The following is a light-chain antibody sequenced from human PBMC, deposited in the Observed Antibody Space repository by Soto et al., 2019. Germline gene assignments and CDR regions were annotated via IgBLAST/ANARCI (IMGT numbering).Light chain of an antibody. CDR3: QQYYRPAWT. V-gene: IGKV1-5*03. CDR2: KAS. CDR1: QTINSW. Sequence: DIQMTQSPSTLSASVGDRVTITCRASQTINSWLAWYQQKPGRAPKLLISKASNLESGVPLRFSGSGSGTESSLTIRSLQPDDFATYFCQQYYRPAWTFGQGTKVEMK. J-gene: IGKJ1*01.